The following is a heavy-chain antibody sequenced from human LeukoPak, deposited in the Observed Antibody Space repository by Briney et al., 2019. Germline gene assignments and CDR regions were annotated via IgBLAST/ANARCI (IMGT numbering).Heavy chain of an antibody. D-gene: IGHD6-13*01. J-gene: IGHJ5*02. CDR1: GGSISSSSYY. V-gene: IGHV4-39*07. Sequence: SETLSLTCTVSGGSISSSSYYWGWIRQPPGKGLEWIGSIYYSGNTYYNPSLKSRFTISVDTSKNQFSLKLSSVTAADTAVYYCARVGKAAAASNWFDPWGQGTLVTVSS. CDR2: IYYSGNT. CDR3: ARVGKAAAASNWFDP.